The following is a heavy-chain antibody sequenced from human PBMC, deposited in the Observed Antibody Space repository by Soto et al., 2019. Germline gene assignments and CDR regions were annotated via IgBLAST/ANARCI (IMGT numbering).Heavy chain of an antibody. J-gene: IGHJ6*02. CDR1: GGSINSGNYY. Sequence: QVQLQESGPGLVKPSQTLSLTCTVSGGSINSGNYYWNWIRQHPGKGLEWIGYIYHSGSTLYNPSHQRPVTISVAMSKSQFSLKLSSVTAADTAVYYCARSVTTFGGLIVIPFYGMDVWGQGTTVTVSS. CDR2: IYHSGST. CDR3: ARSVTTFGGLIVIPFYGMDV. D-gene: IGHD3-16*02. V-gene: IGHV4-31*01.